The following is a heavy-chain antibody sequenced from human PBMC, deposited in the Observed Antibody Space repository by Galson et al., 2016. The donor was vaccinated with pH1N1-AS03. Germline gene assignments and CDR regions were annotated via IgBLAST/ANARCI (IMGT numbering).Heavy chain of an antibody. CDR2: ISHNGDTK. CDR1: GLTFSSYW. CDR3: AKERGARDAYDI. D-gene: IGHD4-17*01. J-gene: IGHJ3*02. Sequence: SLRLSCAASGLTFSSYWMHWVRQVPGKGLVWVALISHNGDTKFYEDSVKGRFTISRDNSKNTLYLQMDSLRPEDTAVDSCAKERGARDAYDIGGQGTMVTVSS. V-gene: IGHV3-30*18.